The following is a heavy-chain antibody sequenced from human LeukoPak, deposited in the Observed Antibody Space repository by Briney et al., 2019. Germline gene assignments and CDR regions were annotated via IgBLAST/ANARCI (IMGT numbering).Heavy chain of an antibody. CDR3: TRGLRREQQLLRAFDD. D-gene: IGHD6-13*01. Sequence: ASVKVSCKASGYTFSSYDINWVRQATGQGLEWMGWMNPNSGNTGYAQKFQGKVSMTSNTSISTAYMELSSLRSEDTAVYYCTRGLRREQQLLRAFDDWGQGTLVTVSS. V-gene: IGHV1-8*01. CDR2: MNPNSGNT. CDR1: GYTFSSYD. J-gene: IGHJ4*02.